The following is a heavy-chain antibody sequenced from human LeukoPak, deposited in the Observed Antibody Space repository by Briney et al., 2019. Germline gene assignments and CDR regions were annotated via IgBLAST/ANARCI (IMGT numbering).Heavy chain of an antibody. CDR2: IYHSGST. CDR3: AKTYYYVPFDF. CDR1: GGSISNSGYY. D-gene: IGHD3-10*02. Sequence: SETLSLTCTVSGGSISNSGYYWGWIRQPPGKGLEWIGNIYHSGSTYYNPSLKSRVTISVDTSKNQFSLKLSSVTAADTAVYYCAKTYYYVPFDFWGQGTLVTVPS. V-gene: IGHV4-39*01. J-gene: IGHJ4*02.